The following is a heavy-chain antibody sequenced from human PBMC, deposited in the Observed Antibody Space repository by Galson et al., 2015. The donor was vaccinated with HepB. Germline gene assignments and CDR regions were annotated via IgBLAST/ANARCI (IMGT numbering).Heavy chain of an antibody. J-gene: IGHJ4*02. CDR3: AREMSGSSSWQRYYFDY. V-gene: IGHV4-4*07. Sequence: TLSLTCAVYGGSFSGYYWSWIRQPAGKGLEWIGRIYTSGSTNYNPSLKSRVTMSVDTSKNQFSLKLSSVTAADTAVYYCAREMSGSSSWQRYYFDYWGQGTLVTVSS. D-gene: IGHD6-13*01. CDR2: IYTSGST. CDR1: GGSFSGYY.